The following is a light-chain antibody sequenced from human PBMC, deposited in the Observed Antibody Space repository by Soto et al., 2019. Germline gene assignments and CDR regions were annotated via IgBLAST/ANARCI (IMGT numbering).Light chain of an antibody. J-gene: IGKJ4*02. CDR2: DAS. V-gene: IGKV3-11*01. CDR3: QQRSNGPPLT. Sequence: EIVLTQSPATLSLSPGERATLSCRASQSVSSYLAWYQQTPGQAPRLLIYDASNRATGIPARFSGSGSGTDFTLTISSLEPEDFAVYYWQQRSNGPPLTFGGGTKVEIK. CDR1: QSVSSY.